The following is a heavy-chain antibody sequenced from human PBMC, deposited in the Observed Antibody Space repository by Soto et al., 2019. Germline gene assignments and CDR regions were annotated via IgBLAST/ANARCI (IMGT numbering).Heavy chain of an antibody. CDR1: GYTFTSYA. CDR3: ERREVADYSYYGMGV. J-gene: IGHJ6*02. V-gene: IGHV1-3*01. CDR2: IIAGMGNT. D-gene: IGHD5-12*01. Sequence: ASVKVSCKASGYTFTSYAMHWVRQAPGQRLEWMGWIIAGMGNTKYAQKFQGRVTITADESTSTAYMELSSLRSEDTAVYYCERREVADYSYYGMGVWSQGITVTVSS.